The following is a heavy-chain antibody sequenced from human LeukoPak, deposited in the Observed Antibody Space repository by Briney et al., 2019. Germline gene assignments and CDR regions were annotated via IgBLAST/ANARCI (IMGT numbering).Heavy chain of an antibody. D-gene: IGHD1-26*01. CDR2: ISGSGGFT. CDR3: AREDSGNYYFDF. Sequence: PGGSLRLSCAASGFSFSSYTMSWVRQAPGKGLEWVSAISGSGGFTYYADSVKGRFTISRDNSNNPLFLQMNSLRAGATAVYYCAREDSGNYYFDFWGQGTLVTVSS. V-gene: IGHV3-23*01. CDR1: GFSFSSYT. J-gene: IGHJ4*02.